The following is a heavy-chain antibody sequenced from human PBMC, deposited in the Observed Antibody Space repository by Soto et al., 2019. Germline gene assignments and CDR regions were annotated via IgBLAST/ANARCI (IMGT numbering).Heavy chain of an antibody. J-gene: IGHJ4*02. CDR2: ISGNGRII. CDR1: GFIFSDYY. V-gene: IGHV3-11*01. CDR3: ARDSDADTRTYFDY. D-gene: IGHD2-21*01. Sequence: QVQLVESGGGLVKPGGSLRLSCATSGFIFSDYYMHWIRQAPGKGLEWISYISGNGRIIQYADSAKGRFTISRDNTQNSLYFQMKRLRAEEPALYFCARDSDADTRTYFDYWGQGTLVTVSS.